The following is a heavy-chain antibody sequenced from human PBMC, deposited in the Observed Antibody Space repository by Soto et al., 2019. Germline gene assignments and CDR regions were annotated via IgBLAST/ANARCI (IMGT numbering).Heavy chain of an antibody. Sequence: EVQLVESGGGLVQPGGSLRLSCAASGFTFSSYSMNWVRQAPGKGLEWVSSISSSTSTIYYADSVKGRFTISRDNAKNSLYLQMNSLRDEDTAVYYCARENDDFWSGYYKGEIDYWGQGTLVTVSS. V-gene: IGHV3-48*02. CDR3: ARENDDFWSGYYKGEIDY. CDR2: ISSSTSTI. D-gene: IGHD3-3*01. J-gene: IGHJ4*02. CDR1: GFTFSSYS.